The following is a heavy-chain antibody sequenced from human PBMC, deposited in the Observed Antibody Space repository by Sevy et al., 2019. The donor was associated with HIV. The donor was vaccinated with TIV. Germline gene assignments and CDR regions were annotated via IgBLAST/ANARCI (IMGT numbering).Heavy chain of an antibody. V-gene: IGHV5-10-1*01. Sequence: GESLKISCKGSGYNFTNYWINWVRQMPGKGLEWMGRIDPSDSYINDSPSFQGHVTISADKSISTAYLQWSSLKASDTAMYYCARRYCSGTSCCNWIDPWGQGTLVTVSS. J-gene: IGHJ5*02. CDR1: GYNFTNYW. CDR3: ARRYCSGTSCCNWIDP. D-gene: IGHD2-2*01. CDR2: IDPSDSYI.